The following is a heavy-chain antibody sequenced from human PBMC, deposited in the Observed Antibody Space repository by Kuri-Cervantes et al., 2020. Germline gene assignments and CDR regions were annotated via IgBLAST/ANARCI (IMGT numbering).Heavy chain of an antibody. CDR2: ISSSSSYI. D-gene: IGHD2-15*01. Sequence: GESLKISCAASGFSFSDYYMSWIRQAPGKGLEWVSSISSSSSYIYYADSVKGRFTISRDNAKNSLYLQMNSLRAEDTAVYYCARLGSGGSRVDYYYYGMDVWGQGTTVTVSS. J-gene: IGHJ6*02. CDR1: GFSFSDYY. V-gene: IGHV3-11*06. CDR3: ARLGSGGSRVDYYYYGMDV.